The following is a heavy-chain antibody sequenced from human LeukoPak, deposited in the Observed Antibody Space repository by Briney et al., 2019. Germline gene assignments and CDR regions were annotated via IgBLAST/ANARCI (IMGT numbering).Heavy chain of an antibody. CDR2: ISGDGTTI. V-gene: IGHV3-48*04. Sequence: GGSLRLSCAASGFTFSSYTMNWVRQAPGKGLEWVSYISGDGTTIHYADSVKGRFTLSRDNAKNTLFLQMNSLRAEDTAVYYCARLGSYGSGDYWGQGTLVTVSS. J-gene: IGHJ4*02. CDR1: GFTFSSYT. CDR3: ARLGSYGSGDY. D-gene: IGHD3-10*01.